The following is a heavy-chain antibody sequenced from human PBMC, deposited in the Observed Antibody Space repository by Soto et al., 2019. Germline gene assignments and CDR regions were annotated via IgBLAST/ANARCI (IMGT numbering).Heavy chain of an antibody. Sequence: QVQLVQSGAEVKKVGSSVKVSCKASGGTFSSDAISWVRQAPGQGLEWMGGIIPMFGTANYAQKFQGRVSITADESTSTVYMELSSLRSEDTAVYHCALVVGLYFPGDCSMHYFDYWGQGTLVTVSS. J-gene: IGHJ4*02. CDR2: IIPMFGTA. CDR1: GGTFSSDA. CDR3: ALVVGLYFPGDCSMHYFDY. V-gene: IGHV1-69*01. D-gene: IGHD2-21*02.